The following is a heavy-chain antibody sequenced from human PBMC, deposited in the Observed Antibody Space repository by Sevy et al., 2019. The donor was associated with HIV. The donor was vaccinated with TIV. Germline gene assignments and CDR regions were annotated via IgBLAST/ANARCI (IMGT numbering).Heavy chain of an antibody. V-gene: IGHV3-7*01. J-gene: IGHJ6*02. CDR3: VRAGGDTVVVTTAIGILVMDV. CDR2: TKQDGSEK. D-gene: IGHD2-2*01. CDR1: GVIFSNYW. Sequence: GGSLRLSCAASGVIFSNYWMSWVRQAPGKGLEWVANTKQDGSEKYYVDSVKGRFTISRDNAKNSLYLQMNSLRAEDTAVYYCVRAGGDTVVVTTAIGILVMDVWGQGTTVTVSS.